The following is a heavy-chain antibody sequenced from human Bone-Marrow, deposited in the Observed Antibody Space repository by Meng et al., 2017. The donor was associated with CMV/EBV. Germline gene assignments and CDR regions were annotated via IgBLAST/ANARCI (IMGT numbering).Heavy chain of an antibody. CDR2: ISGSGGST. CDR1: GFTFSSYA. V-gene: IGHV3-23*01. D-gene: IGHD4-11*01. CDR3: AKPKSTVTTSYYYYGMDV. Sequence: GESLKISCAASGFTFSSYAMSWVRQAPGKGLEWVSAISGSGGSTYYADSVKGRFTISRDNSKTTLYLQMNSLRAEDTAVYYCAKPKSTVTTSYYYYGMDVWGQGTTVTVSS. J-gene: IGHJ6*02.